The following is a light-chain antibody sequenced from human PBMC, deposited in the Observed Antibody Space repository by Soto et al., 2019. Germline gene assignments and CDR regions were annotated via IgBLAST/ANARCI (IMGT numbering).Light chain of an antibody. CDR1: SSDVGGYNY. V-gene: IGLV2-14*01. CDR2: EVS. Sequence: QSALTQPASVSGSPGQSITISCTGTSSDVGGYNYVSWYQHHPGKAPKLMIYEVSDRPSGVSNRFSGSKSGNTASLTISGLQAEDEADYYCSSDTSSTSWVFGTGTKLTVL. J-gene: IGLJ1*01. CDR3: SSDTSSTSWV.